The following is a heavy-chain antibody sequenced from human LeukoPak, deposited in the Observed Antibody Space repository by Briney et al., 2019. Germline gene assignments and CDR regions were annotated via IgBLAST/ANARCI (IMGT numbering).Heavy chain of an antibody. CDR3: ATEYSSSYRFDY. V-gene: IGHV1-46*01. J-gene: IGHJ4*02. CDR2: INPSGGST. Sequence: ASVKVSCRASGYTFTSYYMHWVRQAPGQGLEWMGIINPSGGSTSYAQKFQGRVTMTRDTSTSTVYMELSSLRSEDTAVYYCATEYSSSYRFDYWGQGTLVTVSS. CDR1: GYTFTSYY. D-gene: IGHD6-6*01.